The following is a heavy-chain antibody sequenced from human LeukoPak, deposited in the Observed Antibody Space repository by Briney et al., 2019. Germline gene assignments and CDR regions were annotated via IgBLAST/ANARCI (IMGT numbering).Heavy chain of an antibody. Sequence: SETLSLTCAVYGGSFSGYYWSWIRQPPGKGLEWIGEINHSGSTNYNPSLKSRVTISVGTSKNQFSLKLSSVTAADTAVYYCARVGNMTTVTTTTYGMDVWGQGTTVTVSS. CDR1: GGSFSGYY. J-gene: IGHJ6*02. CDR2: INHSGST. V-gene: IGHV4-34*01. CDR3: ARVGNMTTVTTTTYGMDV. D-gene: IGHD4-17*01.